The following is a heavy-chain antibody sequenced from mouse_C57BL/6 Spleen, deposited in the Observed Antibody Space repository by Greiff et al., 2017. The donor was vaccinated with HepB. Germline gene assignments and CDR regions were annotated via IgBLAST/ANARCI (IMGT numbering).Heavy chain of an antibody. V-gene: IGHV5-9-1*02. CDR2: ISSGGDYI. CDR3: TRDSRRNHLDY. J-gene: IGHJ2*01. Sequence: DVHLVESGEGLVKPGGSLKLSCAASGFTFSSYAMSWVRQTPEKRLEWVAYISSGGDYIYYADTVKGRFTISRDNARNTLYLQMSSLKSEDTAMYYCTRDSRRNHLDYWGQGTTLTVSS. CDR1: GFTFSSYA.